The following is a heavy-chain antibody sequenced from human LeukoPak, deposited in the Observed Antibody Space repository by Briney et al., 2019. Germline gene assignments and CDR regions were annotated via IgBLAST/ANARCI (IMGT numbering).Heavy chain of an antibody. CDR2: IIPIFGIA. D-gene: IGHD5-24*01. CDR1: GGTFSSYA. V-gene: IGHV1-69*04. Sequence: SVKVSCKASGGTFSSYAISWVRQAPGQGLEWMGRIIPIFGIANYAQKFQGRVTITADKSTSAAYMELSSLRSEDTAVYYCARDTEMATIKLFDYWGQGTLVTVSS. CDR3: ARDTEMATIKLFDY. J-gene: IGHJ4*02.